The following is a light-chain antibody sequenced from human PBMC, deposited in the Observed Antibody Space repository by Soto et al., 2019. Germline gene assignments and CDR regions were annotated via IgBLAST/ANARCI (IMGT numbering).Light chain of an antibody. Sequence: QSVLTQPASVSGSPGQSITISCTGTSSDVGGYNFVSWYQQHPGKAPKLMIYEVTDRPSGVSNRFSGSKSGSTASLTISGLQAEDEADYYCSSYTSTNTLAFGGGTKLTVL. CDR1: SSDVGGYNF. V-gene: IGLV2-14*01. J-gene: IGLJ2*01. CDR2: EVT. CDR3: SSYTSTNTLA.